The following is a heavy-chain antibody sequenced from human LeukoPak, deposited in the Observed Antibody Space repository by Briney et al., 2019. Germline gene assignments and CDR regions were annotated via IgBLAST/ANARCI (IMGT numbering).Heavy chain of an antibody. CDR1: GFTFSSYS. J-gene: IGHJ4*02. Sequence: KAGGSLRLSCAASGFTFSSYSMNWVRQAPGKGLEWVSSISSSSSYIYYADSVKGRFTISRDNAKNSLYLQMNSLRAEDTAVYYCATSTRHYPSDYGDYITRGGAYWGQGTLVTVSS. CDR2: ISSSSSYI. V-gene: IGHV3-21*04. CDR3: ATSTRHYPSDYGDYITRGGAY. D-gene: IGHD4-17*01.